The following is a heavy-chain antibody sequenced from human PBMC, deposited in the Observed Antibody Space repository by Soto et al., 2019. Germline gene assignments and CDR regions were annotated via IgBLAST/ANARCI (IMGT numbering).Heavy chain of an antibody. CDR1: GFTFSSYA. J-gene: IGHJ4*02. CDR2: ISGGGGST. CDR3: AKVPFWYDSSGTGQYYFDY. D-gene: IGHD3-22*01. Sequence: GGSLRLSCAASGFTFSSYAMSWVRQAPGKGLVWVSAISGGGGSTYYADSVKGRFTISRDNSKNTLYLQMNSLTAEDTAVYYCAKVPFWYDSSGTGQYYFDYWGQGTLVTVSS. V-gene: IGHV3-23*01.